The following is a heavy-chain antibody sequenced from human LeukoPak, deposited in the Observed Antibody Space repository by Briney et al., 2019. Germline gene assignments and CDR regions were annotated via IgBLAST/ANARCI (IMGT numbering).Heavy chain of an antibody. CDR3: ARGRGPDYYDSSGYYFPFDY. CDR1: GGSFSGYY. D-gene: IGHD3-22*01. CDR2: INHSGGT. Sequence: KPSETLSLTCAVYGGSFSGYYWSWIRQPPGKGLEWIGEINHSGGTNYNPSLKSRVTISVDTSKNQFSLKLSSVTAADTAVYYCARGRGPDYYDSSGYYFPFDYWGQGTLVTVSS. V-gene: IGHV4-34*01. J-gene: IGHJ4*02.